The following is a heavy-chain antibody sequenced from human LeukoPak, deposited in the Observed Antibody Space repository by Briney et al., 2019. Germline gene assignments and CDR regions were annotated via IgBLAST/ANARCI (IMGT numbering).Heavy chain of an antibody. J-gene: IGHJ1*01. V-gene: IGHV4-39*01. Sequence: SETLSLTCTVSGDSISSSNYYWGWIRQPPGKGLEWIGSIYYSGSTYYNPSLKSRVTISIDTSKNQFSLKLSSVTAADTATYYCASGSYSSGWFPYFEFWGQGTPVTVSS. D-gene: IGHD6-19*01. CDR2: IYYSGST. CDR1: GDSISSSNYY. CDR3: ASGSYSSGWFPYFEF.